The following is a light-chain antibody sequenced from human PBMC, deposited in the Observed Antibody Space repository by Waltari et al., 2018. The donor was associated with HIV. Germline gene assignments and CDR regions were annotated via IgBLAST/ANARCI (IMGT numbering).Light chain of an antibody. V-gene: IGLV1-44*01. CDR1: SPHIRRNT. J-gene: IGLJ3*02. Sequence: QSVLTQPPSASGTPGQRVTTPCSGSSPHIRRNTVNRYQQLPGTAPKHLSYSNKQRHSGVPDRFSGSKSGTSASLAISGLQSEDEADYYCAAWDDSLNGRVFGGGTKLTVL. CDR2: SNK. CDR3: AAWDDSLNGRV.